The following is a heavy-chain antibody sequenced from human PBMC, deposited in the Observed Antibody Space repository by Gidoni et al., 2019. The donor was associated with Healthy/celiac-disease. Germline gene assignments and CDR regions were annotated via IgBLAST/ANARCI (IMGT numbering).Heavy chain of an antibody. CDR3: ARGYSYGSSRDDAFDI. CDR2: IKQDGSEK. D-gene: IGHD5-18*01. Sequence: EVQLVESGGGLVQPGGSLRLSCAASGCPVSCFWMSWVRQAPGKGLEWVANIKQDGSEKYYVDSVKGRFTISRDNAKNSLYLQMNSLRAEDTAVYYCARGYSYGSSRDDAFDIWGQGTMVTVSS. CDR1: GCPVSCFW. V-gene: IGHV3-7*01. J-gene: IGHJ3*02.